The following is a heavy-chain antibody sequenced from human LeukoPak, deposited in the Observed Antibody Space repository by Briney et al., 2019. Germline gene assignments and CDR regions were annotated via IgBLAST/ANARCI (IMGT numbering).Heavy chain of an antibody. J-gene: IGHJ4*02. CDR2: INPDESVT. V-gene: IGHV3-74*01. CDR3: TRGNTGWYGDFDY. Sequence: GGSLRLSCAASGFTFSSYWMHWVRQVPGKGLVRVSRINPDESVTNYADSVKGRFTISRDNAKNTLYLQMNSLRGEDTAVFYCTRGNTGWYGDFDYWGQGTLVTVSS. D-gene: IGHD6-19*01. CDR1: GFTFSSYW.